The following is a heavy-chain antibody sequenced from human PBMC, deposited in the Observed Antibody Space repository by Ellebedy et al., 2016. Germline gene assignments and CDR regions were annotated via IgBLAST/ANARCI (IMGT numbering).Heavy chain of an antibody. CDR2: INPNSGGT. Sequence: ASVKVSCKASGYTFTGYYMHWVRQAPGQGLEWMGWINPNSGGTNYAQKFQDWVTMTRDTSISTVYMELSRLRTNDTGVYYCAREIAGAYGGYYYYYMDVWGKGTTVTVSS. V-gene: IGHV1-2*04. CDR1: GYTFTGYY. CDR3: AREIAGAYGGYYYYYMDV. D-gene: IGHD1-26*01. J-gene: IGHJ6*03.